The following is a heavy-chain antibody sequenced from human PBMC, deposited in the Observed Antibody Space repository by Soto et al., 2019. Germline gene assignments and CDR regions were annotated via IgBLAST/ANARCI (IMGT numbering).Heavy chain of an antibody. CDR3: ARDGPRGYSGYEPSKTQPDY. J-gene: IGHJ4*02. CDR2: ISAYNGNT. Sequence: ASVKVSCKASGYTFTSYGISWVRQAPGQGLEWMGWISAYNGNTNYAQKLQGRVTMTTDTSTSTAYMELRSLRSDDTAVYYCARDGPRGYSGYEPSKTQPDYWGQGTLVTLS. V-gene: IGHV1-18*04. D-gene: IGHD5-12*01. CDR1: GYTFTSYG.